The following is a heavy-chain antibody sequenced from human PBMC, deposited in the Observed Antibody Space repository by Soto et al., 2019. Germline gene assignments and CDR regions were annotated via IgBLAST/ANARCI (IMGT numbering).Heavy chain of an antibody. CDR1: GFTFSNAW. V-gene: IGHV3-15*01. CDR3: TTAPGLRYFDWLFEGDY. J-gene: IGHJ4*02. CDR2: IKSKTDGGTT. D-gene: IGHD3-9*01. Sequence: EVQLVESGGGLVKPGGSLRLSCAASGFTFSNAWMSWVRQAPGKGLEWVGRIKSKTDGGTTDYAAPVKGRFTISRDDSKSTLYLQMNSLKTDDTAVYYCTTAPGLRYFDWLFEGDYWGQGTLVTVSS.